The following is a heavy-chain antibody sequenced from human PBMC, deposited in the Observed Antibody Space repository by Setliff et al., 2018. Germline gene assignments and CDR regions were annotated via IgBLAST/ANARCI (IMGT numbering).Heavy chain of an antibody. CDR2: LYGGGNT. D-gene: IGHD2-21*01. CDR3: ARDPEGGEFDI. J-gene: IGHJ3*02. V-gene: IGHV3-53*01. Sequence: GGSLRLSCAASGFTVSSNDMSWVRQAPGKGLEWIALLYGGGNTFYADSVKGRFTISGDSSKNAVYLQMNSLRADDTAVYYCARDPEGGEFDIWGRGTLVTVSS. CDR1: GFTVSSND.